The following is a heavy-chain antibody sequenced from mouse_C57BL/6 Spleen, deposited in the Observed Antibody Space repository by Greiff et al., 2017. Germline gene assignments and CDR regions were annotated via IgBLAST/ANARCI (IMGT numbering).Heavy chain of an antibody. D-gene: IGHD3-2*02. J-gene: IGHJ2*01. CDR3: ARGQLREYYFDY. V-gene: IGHV1-80*01. CDR2: IYPGDGDT. Sequence: QVQLQQSGAELVKPGASVKISCKASGYAFSSYWMNWVKQRPGKGLEWIGQIYPGDGDTNYNGKFKGKATLTADKSSSTAYMHLSSLTSEDSAVYFCARGQLREYYFDYWGQGTTLTVSS. CDR1: GYAFSSYW.